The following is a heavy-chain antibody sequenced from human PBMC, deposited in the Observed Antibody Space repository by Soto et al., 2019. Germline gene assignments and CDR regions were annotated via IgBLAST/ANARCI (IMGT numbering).Heavy chain of an antibody. V-gene: IGHV1-18*01. CDR3: ARSGAYCTSITCLFDSF. J-gene: IGHJ4*02. D-gene: IGHD2-8*01. CDR2: ISAYNGDT. CDR1: GYTFTSYR. Sequence: QAQLVQSGGEVKKPGASVKVSCRASGYTFTSYRYAWVRQAPGQGLEWMGWISAYNGDTNDAQKFQDRVTLTTDTSTAKAHMELGNLGSDDTAVYYCARSGAYCTSITCLFDSFWGLGALVPVSS.